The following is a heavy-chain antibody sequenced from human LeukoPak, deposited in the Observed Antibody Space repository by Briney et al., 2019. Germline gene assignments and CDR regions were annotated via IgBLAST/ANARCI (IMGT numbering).Heavy chain of an antibody. D-gene: IGHD3-22*01. V-gene: IGHV3-30*18. CDR2: MSYDGSNK. Sequence: GGSLRLSCAASGFTFSTYATHWVRQAPGKGLEWVAVMSYDGSNKYYGDSVKGRFTVSRDNSKNTLFLQMNSLRAEDTAVYYCAKDIYYDSSGYRGYFDYWGQGTLVTVSS. J-gene: IGHJ4*02. CDR3: AKDIYYDSSGYRGYFDY. CDR1: GFTFSTYA.